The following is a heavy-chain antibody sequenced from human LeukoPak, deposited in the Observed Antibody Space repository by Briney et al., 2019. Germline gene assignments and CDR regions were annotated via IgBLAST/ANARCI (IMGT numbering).Heavy chain of an antibody. J-gene: IGHJ5*02. CDR1: GYTFTTYD. Sequence: ASVKVSCKASGYTFTTYDINWVRQAPGQGLEWMGWINPNSGGTNYAQKFQGRVTMTRDTSISTAYMELSRLRSDDTAVYYCARDWDIVVVPAAHNWFDPWGRGTLVTVSS. D-gene: IGHD2-2*01. CDR2: INPNSGGT. CDR3: ARDWDIVVVPAAHNWFDP. V-gene: IGHV1-2*02.